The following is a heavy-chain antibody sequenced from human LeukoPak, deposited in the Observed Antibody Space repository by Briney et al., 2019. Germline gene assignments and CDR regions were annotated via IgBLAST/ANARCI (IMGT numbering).Heavy chain of an antibody. J-gene: IGHJ4*02. CDR3: ARLVYSSGWYYFDY. V-gene: IGHV4-59*08. Sequence: SETLSLTCAVYGGSFSGYYWSWIRQPPGKGLEWIGYIYYSGSTNYNPSLKSRVTISVDTSKNQFSLKLSSVTAADTAVYYCARLVYSSGWYYFDYWGQGTLVTVSS. D-gene: IGHD6-19*01. CDR1: GGSFSGYY. CDR2: IYYSGST.